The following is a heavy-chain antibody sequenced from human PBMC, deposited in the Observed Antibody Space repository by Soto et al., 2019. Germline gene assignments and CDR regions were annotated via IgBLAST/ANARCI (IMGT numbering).Heavy chain of an antibody. CDR2: IYPGDSDT. J-gene: IGHJ6*02. CDR3: ARSMYSSSWYYYYGMDV. V-gene: IGHV5-51*01. Sequence: GESLKISCKGSGYSFTSYWIGWVRQMPGKGLEWMGIIYPGDSDTRYSPSFQGQVTISADKSISTAYLQWSSLKASDTAMYYCARSMYSSSWYYYYGMDVWGQGTKVTVSS. D-gene: IGHD6-13*01. CDR1: GYSFTSYW.